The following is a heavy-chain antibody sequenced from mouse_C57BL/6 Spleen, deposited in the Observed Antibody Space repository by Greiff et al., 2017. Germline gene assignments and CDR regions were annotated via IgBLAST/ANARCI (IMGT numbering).Heavy chain of an antibody. CDR3: ARSAYNYYGSSFDY. CDR2: ITPSTGGT. J-gene: IGHJ2*01. D-gene: IGHD1-1*01. Sequence: EVQLQQSGPELVKPGASVKISCKASGYSFTGYYMNWVKQSPEKSLEWIGEITPSTGGTTYNQKFKAKATLTVDKSSSTAYMQLKSLTSEDSAVYYCARSAYNYYGSSFDYWGQGTTLTVSA. V-gene: IGHV1-42*01. CDR1: GYSFTGYY.